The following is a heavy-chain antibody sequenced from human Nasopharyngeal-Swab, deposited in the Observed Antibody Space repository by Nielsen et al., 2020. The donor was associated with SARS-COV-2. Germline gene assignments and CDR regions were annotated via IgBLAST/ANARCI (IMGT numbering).Heavy chain of an antibody. CDR1: GYTFSNYW. D-gene: IGHD3-10*01. V-gene: IGHV5-51*01. CDR2: IDTDDSDT. CDR3: ARLPDYGSGSWYFDY. Sequence: GESLKISCEASGYTFSNYWIGWVRQMPGKGLEWMGIIDTDDSDTKYSPSFEGQVTISADKSASAAYLKWSSLKASDTAMYYCARLPDYGSGSWYFDYWGQGTLVTVSS. J-gene: IGHJ4*02.